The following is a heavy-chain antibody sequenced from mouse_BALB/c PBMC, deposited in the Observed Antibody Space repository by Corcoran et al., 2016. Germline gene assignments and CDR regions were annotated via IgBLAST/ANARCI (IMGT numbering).Heavy chain of an antibody. J-gene: IGHJ4*01. V-gene: IGHV14-3*02. CDR2: IDPANDNT. CDR3: ARSNFPGNYAMDY. CDR1: GFNIKDTY. Sequence: EVQLQQSGTEVVKPGASVKLSCTASGFNIKDTYMHWVKQRPEQGLEWNGRIDPANDNTKYDPKFQGKATITADTSSNTAYLQLSSLTSEDTAVYYCARSNFPGNYAMDYWGQGTSVIVSS.